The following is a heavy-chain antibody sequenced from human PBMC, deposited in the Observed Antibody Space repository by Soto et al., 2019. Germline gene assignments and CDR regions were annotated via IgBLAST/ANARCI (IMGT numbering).Heavy chain of an antibody. CDR1: GYTFTSYG. J-gene: IGHJ4*02. Sequence: ASVKVSCKASGYTFTSYGISWVRQAPGQGLEWMGWISAYNGNTNYAQKLQGRVTMTTDTSTSTAYMELRSLRSDDTVVYYCSRVRIAVAGRDYPFFDYWGQGTLVTVSS. CDR3: SRVRIAVAGRDYPFFDY. CDR2: ISAYNGNT. V-gene: IGHV1-18*01. D-gene: IGHD6-19*01.